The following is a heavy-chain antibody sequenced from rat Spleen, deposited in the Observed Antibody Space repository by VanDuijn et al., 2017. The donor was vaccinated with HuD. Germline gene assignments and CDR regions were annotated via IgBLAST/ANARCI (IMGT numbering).Heavy chain of an antibody. CDR1: GFSLTNFH. D-gene: IGHD1-4*01. CDR2: IWTGGST. V-gene: IGHV2-43*01. J-gene: IGHJ2*01. CDR3: VREANYPGITFDY. Sequence: QVQLKESGPGLVQPSQTLSLTCTVSGFSLTNFHVTWVRQPPGKGLEWMGVIWTGGSTAYNSLLNSRLSISRATSKSQVFLEMNSLQTEDTATYYCVREANYPGITFDYWGQGVMVTVSS.